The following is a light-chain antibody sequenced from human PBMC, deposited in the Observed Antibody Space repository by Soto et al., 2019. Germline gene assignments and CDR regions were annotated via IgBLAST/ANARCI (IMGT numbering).Light chain of an antibody. CDR1: QRVSNH. CDR2: AAS. Sequence: ETVMAQSPVTLSVSPGDTATLSCRASQRVSNHFAWYPQKPGQAPRLLIYAASNRATGIPARFSGSGSGTDFTLSISSLEPEDFAVYYCQQRSDWPTFDGGTKVDIK. J-gene: IGKJ4*01. V-gene: IGKV3-11*01. CDR3: QQRSDWPT.